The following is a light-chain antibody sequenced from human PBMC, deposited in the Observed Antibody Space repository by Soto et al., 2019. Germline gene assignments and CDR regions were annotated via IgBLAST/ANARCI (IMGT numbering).Light chain of an antibody. J-gene: IGKJ1*01. CDR2: GAS. Sequence: EIVLTQSPGTLSLSPGERATLSCRASQSVRISYLAWYQQKPGQAPRLLIYGASSRATGIPDRFSGSGSGTDFTLTISRLEPEDFAMHYCQQYVNSWTFGQGTKVEIK. CDR3: QQYVNSWT. V-gene: IGKV3-20*01. CDR1: QSVRISY.